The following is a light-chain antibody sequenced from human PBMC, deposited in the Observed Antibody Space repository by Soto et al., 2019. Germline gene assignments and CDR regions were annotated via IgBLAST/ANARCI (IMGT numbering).Light chain of an antibody. CDR3: QTWGSGIVV. J-gene: IGLJ2*01. CDR1: SGHSNYA. Sequence: QSVLTQSPSXXXXXXXXXXLTCTLSSGHSNYAIAWHQQQSEKGPRYLMKLNSDGSHNKGDGIPDRFSGSSSGAERYLTISSLQSEDEADYYCQTWGSGIVVFGGGTKLTVL. CDR2: LNSDGSH. V-gene: IGLV4-69*01.